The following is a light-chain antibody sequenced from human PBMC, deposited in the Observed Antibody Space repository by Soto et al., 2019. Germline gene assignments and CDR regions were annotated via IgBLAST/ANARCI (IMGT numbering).Light chain of an antibody. Sequence: EIVMTQSPATLSVSPGERATLSCRASQSVSSNLAWYQQKPGQAPRLLIYRASTRATGIPARFSGSGSGTEFTLTIGSLQSEDFAVYYCQHYNNWPPWTFGQGTKVEIK. V-gene: IGKV3-15*01. CDR1: QSVSSN. CDR3: QHYNNWPPWT. CDR2: RAS. J-gene: IGKJ1*01.